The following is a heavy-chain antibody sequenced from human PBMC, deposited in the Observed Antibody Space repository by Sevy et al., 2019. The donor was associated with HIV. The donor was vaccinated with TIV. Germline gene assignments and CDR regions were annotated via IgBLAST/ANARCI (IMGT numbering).Heavy chain of an antibody. CDR3: ARPRANYVDHYFFYAMDV. CDR2: ISYDGSDK. V-gene: IGHV3-30-3*01. D-gene: IGHD4-17*01. Sequence: GGSLRLSCTASGFGFTNYYAMHWVRQAPGKGLEWVALISYDGSDKFYADSVKGRFTITRDNFKNTLYLQMNGLTTEDTAVYYCARPRANYVDHYFFYAMDVWGQGTTVTVSS. J-gene: IGHJ6*02. CDR1: GFGFTNYYA.